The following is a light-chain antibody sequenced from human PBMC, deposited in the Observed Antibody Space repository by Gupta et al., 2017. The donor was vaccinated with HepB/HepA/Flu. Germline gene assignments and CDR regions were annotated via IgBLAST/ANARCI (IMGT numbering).Light chain of an antibody. CDR2: STN. CDR1: SGSVSTSYY. V-gene: IGLV8-61*01. Sequence: QTVVTQDPSFSVSPGGTVTLTCGLSSGSVSTSYYPSWYQQTPGQPPRTLIYSTNTRSAGVPDRFSGSILGNKAALTITGAQADDESDYYCVLYMCSGIWVFGGGTKLTVL. CDR3: VLYMCSGIWV. J-gene: IGLJ3*02.